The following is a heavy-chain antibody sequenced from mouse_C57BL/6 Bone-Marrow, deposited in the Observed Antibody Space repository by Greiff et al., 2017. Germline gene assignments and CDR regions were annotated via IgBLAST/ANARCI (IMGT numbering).Heavy chain of an antibody. Sequence: QVQLQQSGAELVRPGTSVKLSCKASGYTFTSYWMHWVKQRPGQGLEWIGVIDPSDSYTNYNQKFKGKATLTVDTSSSTAYMQLSSLTSEDSSVYYCAGVGRDYWGQGTTLTVSS. J-gene: IGHJ2*01. CDR3: AGVGRDY. CDR1: GYTFTSYW. CDR2: IDPSDSYT. V-gene: IGHV1-59*01.